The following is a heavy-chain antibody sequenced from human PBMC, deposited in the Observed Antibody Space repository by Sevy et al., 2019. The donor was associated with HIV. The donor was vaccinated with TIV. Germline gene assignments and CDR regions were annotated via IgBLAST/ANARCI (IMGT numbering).Heavy chain of an antibody. Sequence: GGSLRLSCEASGFTFDDYVMHWVRQGPRKALEWISLISWSGDNTDYADSVKGRFTISRDNTKNLLYLQMHSLTSDDTALYYCVTDAGVAGSGYYFDSWGQGTLVTVSS. D-gene: IGHD6-19*01. J-gene: IGHJ4*02. CDR3: VTDAGVAGSGYYFDS. CDR2: ISWSGDNT. V-gene: IGHV3-43*01. CDR1: GFTFDDYV.